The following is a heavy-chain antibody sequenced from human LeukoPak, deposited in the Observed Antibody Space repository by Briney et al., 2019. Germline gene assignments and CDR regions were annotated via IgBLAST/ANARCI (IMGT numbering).Heavy chain of an antibody. CDR2: ITGSGGST. V-gene: IGHV3-23*01. D-gene: IGHD6-13*01. CDR1: KFTFSSCA. Sequence: GGSLRLSCAASKFTFSSCAMSWVRQAPGKGLEWVSGITGSGGSTYYADSVKGRFTISRDNSKNTLYLRMNSLRAEDTAVYYCAKGESAAALTFIDYWGQGTLVTVSS. CDR3: AKGESAAALTFIDY. J-gene: IGHJ4*02.